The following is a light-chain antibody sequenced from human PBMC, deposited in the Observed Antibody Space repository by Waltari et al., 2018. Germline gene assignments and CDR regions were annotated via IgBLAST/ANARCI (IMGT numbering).Light chain of an antibody. Sequence: QSVLTQPPSVSAAPGQKVTISCSGSSSNIGNNYVSWYQQPPGTAPKLLIYDNNKRPSGIPDRFSGSKSGTSATLGITGLQTGDEADYYCGTWDSSLSAGVFGGGTKLTVV. CDR3: GTWDSSLSAGV. CDR2: DNN. CDR1: SSNIGNNY. J-gene: IGLJ3*02. V-gene: IGLV1-51*01.